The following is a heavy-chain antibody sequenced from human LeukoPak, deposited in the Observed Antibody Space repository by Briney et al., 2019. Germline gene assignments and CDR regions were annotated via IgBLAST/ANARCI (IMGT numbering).Heavy chain of an antibody. CDR2: ISWNSGRI. CDR1: GFTFDDYA. D-gene: IGHD6-19*01. J-gene: IGHJ6*02. CDR3: AKDRGSGLYYYIMDV. Sequence: GGSLRLSCTASGFTFDDYAMHWVWQAPGKGLEWVSGISWNSGRIDYADSVKGRFTISRDNAKNSLYLQMNSLRAEDTAFYYCAKDRGSGLYYYIMDVWGQGTTVTVSS. V-gene: IGHV3-9*01.